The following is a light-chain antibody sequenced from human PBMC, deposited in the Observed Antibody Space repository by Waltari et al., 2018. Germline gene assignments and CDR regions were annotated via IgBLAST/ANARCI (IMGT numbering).Light chain of an antibody. V-gene: IGLV2-23*01. CDR3: CSYAGSRTFV. J-gene: IGLJ1*01. CDR2: EGS. CDR1: SSDVGGYNL. Sequence: QSALTQPASVSGSPGQSLTLSCTGTSSDVGGYNLVSWYQQHPGKAPKFIIYEGSKLPSGVSTRFSGSKSGNTASLTISGLQAEDEADYYCCSYAGSRTFVFGTGTKVTVL.